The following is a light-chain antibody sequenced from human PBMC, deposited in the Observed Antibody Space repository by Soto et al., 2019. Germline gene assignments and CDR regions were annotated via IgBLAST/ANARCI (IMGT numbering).Light chain of an antibody. Sequence: QSVLTQPPSVSGAPGQRVTISCTGSSSNIGAGYAVHWYQQLPGTAPKLLIYGNTNRPSGVPDRFSGSKSGTSASLAITGLQAEDEADYYCQSYDTSLSYVFGGGTQLTVL. CDR1: SSNIGAGYA. J-gene: IGLJ7*01. CDR3: QSYDTSLSYV. CDR2: GNT. V-gene: IGLV1-40*01.